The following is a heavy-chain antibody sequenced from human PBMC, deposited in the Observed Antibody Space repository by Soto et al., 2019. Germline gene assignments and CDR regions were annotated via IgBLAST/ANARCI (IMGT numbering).Heavy chain of an antibody. CDR3: AKDFGIVVPVARLHFGELFNY. D-gene: IGHD2-2*01. CDR2: ISGSGDNT. J-gene: IGHJ4*02. V-gene: IGHV3-23*01. CDR1: KFTFSTYA. Sequence: PGGSRRLSCAASKFTFSTYAMTWVRQAPGKGLEWVSDISGSGDNTYYADSVKGRFTISRDNSKSTLYLQMNSLRAEDTAVYYCAKDFGIVVPVARLHFGELFNYWGQGTLVTVSS.